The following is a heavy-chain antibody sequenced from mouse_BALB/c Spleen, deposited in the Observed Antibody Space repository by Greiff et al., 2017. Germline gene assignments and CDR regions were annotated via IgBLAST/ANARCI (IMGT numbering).Heavy chain of an antibody. V-gene: IGHV5-9-3*01. CDR2: ISSGGSYT. CDR1: GFTFSSYS. J-gene: IGHJ2*01. Sequence: DVQLVESGGGLVKPGGSLKLSCAASGFTFSSYSMSWVRQTPEKRLAWVATISSGGSYTYYPDSVKGRFTISRDNAKNTPYLQMSKVRSEDTALYYCARPWDRGYFDYWGQGTTLTVSS. CDR3: ARPWDRGYFDY. D-gene: IGHD4-1*01.